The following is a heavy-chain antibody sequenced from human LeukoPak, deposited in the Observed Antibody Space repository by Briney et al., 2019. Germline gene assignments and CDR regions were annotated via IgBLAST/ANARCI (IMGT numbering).Heavy chain of an antibody. CDR1: GGSISSVGYY. V-gene: IGHV4-31*03. J-gene: IGHJ5*02. CDR2: IYYSGST. CDR3: ARSDRQWLVLFSWFDP. D-gene: IGHD6-19*01. Sequence: PSDTLSLTCTVSGGSISSVGYYWSWIRQHPGKGLEWIGYIYYSGSTYYNPSLKSRVTISVDTSKNQFSLKLSSVTAADTAVYYCARSDRQWLVLFSWFDPWGQGTLVTVSS.